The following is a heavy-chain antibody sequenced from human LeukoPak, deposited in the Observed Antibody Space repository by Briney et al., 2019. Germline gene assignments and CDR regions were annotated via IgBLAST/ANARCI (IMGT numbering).Heavy chain of an antibody. CDR3: AKVAGSSWYSYYFDY. CDR1: GFTFSSYG. V-gene: IGHV3-33*06. Sequence: PGRSLRLSCAASGFTFSSYGMHWVRQAPGKGLEWVAVIWYDGSNKYYADSVKGRFTISRDNSKNTLYLQMNSLRAEDTAVYYCAKVAGSSWYSYYFDYWGQGTLVTVSS. J-gene: IGHJ4*02. CDR2: IWYDGSNK. D-gene: IGHD6-13*01.